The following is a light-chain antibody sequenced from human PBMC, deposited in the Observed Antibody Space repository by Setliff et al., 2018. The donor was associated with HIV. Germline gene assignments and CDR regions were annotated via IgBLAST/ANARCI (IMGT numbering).Light chain of an antibody. CDR2: QAT. Sequence: QSALTQTASVSGAPGQSNTISCTGTSSDIGRYNLVSWYQQYTGKAPKLMIYQATKLPSGVSNRFSGSKSGNTASLTISGLQAEDEADYYCCSNTGSNTYVFGTGTKVTVL. V-gene: IGLV2-23*01. CDR1: SSDIGRYNL. J-gene: IGLJ1*01. CDR3: CSNTGSNTYV.